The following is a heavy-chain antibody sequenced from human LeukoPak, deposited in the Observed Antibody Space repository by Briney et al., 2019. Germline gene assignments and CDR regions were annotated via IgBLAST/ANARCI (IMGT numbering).Heavy chain of an antibody. Sequence: SETLSLTCTVSGGSISSSSYYWSWIRQPAGKGLEWIGRIYTSGSTNYNPSLKSRVTMSVDTSKNQFSLKLSSVTAADTAVYYCARTGYYYAGSAYYYTDYWGQGTLVTVSS. V-gene: IGHV4-61*02. D-gene: IGHD3-22*01. CDR1: GGSISSSSYY. J-gene: IGHJ4*02. CDR3: ARTGYYYAGSAYYYTDY. CDR2: IYTSGST.